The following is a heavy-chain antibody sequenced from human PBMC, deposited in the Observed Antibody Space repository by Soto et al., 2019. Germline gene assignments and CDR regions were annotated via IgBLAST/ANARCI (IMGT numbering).Heavy chain of an antibody. CDR1: GFTFSSYS. V-gene: IGHV3-48*02. J-gene: IGHJ4*02. Sequence: GGSLRLSCAASGFTFSSYSMNWVRQAPGKGLEWVSYISSSSSTIYYADSVKGRFTISRDNAKNSLYLQMNSLGDEDTAVYYCARDPGSYFIPGFDYWGQGTLATVSS. CDR3: ARDPGSYFIPGFDY. D-gene: IGHD1-26*01. CDR2: ISSSSSTI.